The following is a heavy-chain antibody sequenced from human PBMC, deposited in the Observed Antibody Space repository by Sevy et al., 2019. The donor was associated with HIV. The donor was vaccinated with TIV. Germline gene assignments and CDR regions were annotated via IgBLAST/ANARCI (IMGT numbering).Heavy chain of an antibody. CDR3: ARLSERPTY. V-gene: IGHV3-21*04. J-gene: IGHJ4*02. CDR1: GFTFSSYS. CDR2: ISSSSSYI. Sequence: GGSLRLSCAASGFTFSSYSMNWVRQAPGKGLEWVSSISSSSSYIYHADSGKGRFTISRDNAKNSLYLQMNSLRAEDTAVYYCARLSERPTYWGQGTLVTVSS.